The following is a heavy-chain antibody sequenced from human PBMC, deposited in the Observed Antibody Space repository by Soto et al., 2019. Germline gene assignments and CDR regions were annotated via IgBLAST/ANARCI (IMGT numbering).Heavy chain of an antibody. CDR2: IYVTGAV. CDR1: GAALNSGNYY. J-gene: IGHJ5*02. CDR3: ARLRIATNNYKWFGP. D-gene: IGHD2-21*01. V-gene: IGHV4-31*03. Sequence: SETLSLTCSVSGAALNSGNYYWSWIRQVPGKGLEWIGHIYVTGAVDYNPSLRDRITISQDTSERQFSLNLRLVTAADTAVYYCARLRIATNNYKWFGPWGQGTLVTVSS.